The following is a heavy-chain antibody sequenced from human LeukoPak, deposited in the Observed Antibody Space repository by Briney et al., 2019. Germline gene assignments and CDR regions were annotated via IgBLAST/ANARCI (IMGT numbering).Heavy chain of an antibody. Sequence: SETLSLTCTVSGGSISSSSYYWGWIRQPPGRGLEWIGSIYYSGSTYYNPSLKSRVTISVDTSKNQFSLKLSSVTAADTAVYYCARRAPVLRFLEWLSTALVDYWGQGTLVTVSS. V-gene: IGHV4-39*01. J-gene: IGHJ4*02. CDR2: IYYSGST. D-gene: IGHD3-3*01. CDR1: GGSISSSSYY. CDR3: ARRAPVLRFLEWLSTALVDY.